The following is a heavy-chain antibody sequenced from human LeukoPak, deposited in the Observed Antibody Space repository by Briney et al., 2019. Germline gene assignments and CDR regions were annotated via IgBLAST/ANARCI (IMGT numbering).Heavy chain of an antibody. D-gene: IGHD2-2*01. CDR1: GYSFTSYW. CDR2: IYPGDSDT. J-gene: IGHJ5*02. CDR3: ALTLPAAKFWCDP. V-gene: IGHV5-51*01. Sequence: GESLKISCKGSGYSFTSYWIGWVRQMPGKGLEWKGIIYPGDSDTRYSPSLQGQVTISADKSISTAYLQWSSLTASDTAMYYCALTLPAAKFWCDPWGQGTLVTVSS.